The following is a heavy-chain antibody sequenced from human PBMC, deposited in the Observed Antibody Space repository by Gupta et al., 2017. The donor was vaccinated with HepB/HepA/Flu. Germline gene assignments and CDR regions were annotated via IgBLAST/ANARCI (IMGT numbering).Heavy chain of an antibody. CDR1: EFIFVDYW. Sequence: EVQLVESGGGWVQHGESLRLSCVASEFIFVDYWMSWVRQAPGKGLEWVANVNQDGTEQHFVDSVKDRFTISRDHDDYSVYLHMIGLRGEDTAFFYCVRDYYDDGQDYYGPWGDSLGQGTLVTVSS. CDR2: VNQDGTEQ. D-gene: IGHD3-16*01. CDR3: VRDYYDDGQDYYGPWGDS. J-gene: IGHJ4*02. V-gene: IGHV3-7*01.